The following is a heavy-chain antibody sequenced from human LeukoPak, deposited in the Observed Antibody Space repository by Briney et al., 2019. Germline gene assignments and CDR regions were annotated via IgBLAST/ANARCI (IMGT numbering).Heavy chain of an antibody. CDR3: ARGGCSGGSCYFDY. Sequence: SETLSLTCTVSGYSISSGYYWGWIRQPPGKGLEWIGSIYRSGSTYYNPSLKSRVTISVDTSKNQFSLKLSPVTAADTAVYYCARGGCSGGSCYFDYWGQGTLVTVSS. V-gene: IGHV4-38-2*02. CDR2: IYRSGST. CDR1: GYSISSGYY. D-gene: IGHD2-15*01. J-gene: IGHJ4*02.